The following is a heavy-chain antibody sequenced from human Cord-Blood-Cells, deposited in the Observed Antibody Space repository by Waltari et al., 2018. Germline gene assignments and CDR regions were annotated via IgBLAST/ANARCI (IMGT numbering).Heavy chain of an antibody. Sequence: QITLTESGPTLVNPTQTPTLTCTFSGFSLSTTGVGVGWIRQPPGKALEWLALIYWDDDKRYSPSLKSRLTITKDTSKSQVVLTMTNMDPVDTATYYCAHSGSPIAARPGSDFDYWGQGTLVTVSS. V-gene: IGHV2-5*02. J-gene: IGHJ4*02. CDR2: IYWDDDK. CDR3: AHSGSPIAARPGSDFDY. D-gene: IGHD6-6*01. CDR1: GFSLSTTGVG.